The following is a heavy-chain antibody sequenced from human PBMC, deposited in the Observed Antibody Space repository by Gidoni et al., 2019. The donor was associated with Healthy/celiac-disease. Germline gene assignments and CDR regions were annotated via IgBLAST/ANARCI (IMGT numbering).Heavy chain of an antibody. J-gene: IGHJ4*02. D-gene: IGHD1-1*01. Sequence: QVQLPASCPGLVKPSQTLSLPCTVSGRSISSGGYYWSWIRQHPGKGLEWIGYIYYSGSTYYNPSLKSRVTITVDTSKNQFSLKLSSVTAADTAVDYCARVAGGNYFDYWGQGTLVTVSS. CDR3: ARVAGGNYFDY. V-gene: IGHV4-31*03. CDR2: IYYSGST. CDR1: GRSISSGGYY.